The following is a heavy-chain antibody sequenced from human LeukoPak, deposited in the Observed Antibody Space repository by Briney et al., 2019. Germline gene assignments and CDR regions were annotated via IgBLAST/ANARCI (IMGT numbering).Heavy chain of an antibody. CDR1: GFTFSSYW. CDR3: ARDPYSSTWSYGMDV. Sequence: GGSLRLSCAASGFTFSSYWMSWVRQAPGKGLEWVANIKQDGSEKVYVDSVKGRFTISRDNAKNSLFLQMNTLRAEDTAVYYCARDPYSSTWSYGMDVWGQGTTVTVSS. CDR2: IKQDGSEK. J-gene: IGHJ6*02. D-gene: IGHD6-6*01. V-gene: IGHV3-7*05.